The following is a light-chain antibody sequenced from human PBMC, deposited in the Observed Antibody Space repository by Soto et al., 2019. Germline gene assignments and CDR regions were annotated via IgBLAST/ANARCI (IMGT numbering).Light chain of an antibody. CDR1: QSISSY. Sequence: DIQMTQSPSSLSASVGDRVTITCRASQSISSYLNWYQQKPGKAPKLLIYAASSLQSGVPSRFSGSGSGTDFTLTISCLQPEDFATYYCQQSYSTPRLTCGGGTKVEIK. CDR2: AAS. J-gene: IGKJ4*01. CDR3: QQSYSTPRLT. V-gene: IGKV1-39*01.